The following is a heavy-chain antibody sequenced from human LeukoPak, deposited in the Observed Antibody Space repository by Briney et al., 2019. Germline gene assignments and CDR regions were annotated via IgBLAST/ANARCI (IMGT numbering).Heavy chain of an antibody. D-gene: IGHD6-6*01. CDR3: ARGRYSRSSGDFDY. CDR2: ISRSSSTI. V-gene: IGHV3-48*01. CDR1: GFTFSSYS. J-gene: IGHJ4*02. Sequence: GGSLRLSCAASGFTFSSYSMNWVRQAPGKGLECVSYISRSSSTIYYADSVKGRFTISRDNAKNSLYLQLNSLRAEDTAVYYCARGRYSRSSGDFDYWGQGTMVTVSS.